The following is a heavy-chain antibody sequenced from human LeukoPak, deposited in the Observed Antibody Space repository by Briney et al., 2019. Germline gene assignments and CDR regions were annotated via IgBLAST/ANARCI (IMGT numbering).Heavy chain of an antibody. CDR3: AGGYAFDV. CDR2: TYYRSQWHS. CDR1: GDSVSNNNGA. Sequence: SQTLSLTCAISGDSVSNNNGAWNWIRQSPSRGLEWLGRTYYRSQWHSDYARSVMSRISVDPDTSKNQFSLHLSSVTPDDTAVYYCAGGYAFDVWGQGTMVTVSS. V-gene: IGHV6-1*01. J-gene: IGHJ3*01.